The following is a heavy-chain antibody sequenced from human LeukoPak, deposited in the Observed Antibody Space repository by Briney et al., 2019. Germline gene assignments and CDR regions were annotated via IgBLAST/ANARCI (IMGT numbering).Heavy chain of an antibody. CDR2: IENDGSQR. J-gene: IGHJ4*02. D-gene: IGHD3-10*01. V-gene: IGHV3-30*02. Sequence: GGSLRLSCAASGAASEVSGLTFRGYGMHWIRQAPGKGLEWVAFIENDGSQRSFADSVKGRSTISRDNSASTLYLQLNSVRVEDTAVYYCATGRGVPPHQYFDYWGQGTMVTVSS. CDR3: ATGRGVPPHQYFDY. CDR1: GAASEVSGLTFRGYG.